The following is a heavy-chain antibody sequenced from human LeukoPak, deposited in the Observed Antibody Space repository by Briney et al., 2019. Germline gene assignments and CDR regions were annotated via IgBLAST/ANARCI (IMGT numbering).Heavy chain of an antibody. CDR1: GFTVSSNY. CDR2: IYSGGST. V-gene: IGHV3-53*01. Sequence: GGSLRLSCAVSGFTVSSNYMSWVRQAPGKGLEWVSVIYSGGSTYYADSVKGRFTISRDNSKNTLYLQMNSLRAEDTAVYYCARDYCSGGTCYSGYGYWGQGTLVTVSS. D-gene: IGHD2-15*01. J-gene: IGHJ4*02. CDR3: ARDYCSGGTCYSGYGY.